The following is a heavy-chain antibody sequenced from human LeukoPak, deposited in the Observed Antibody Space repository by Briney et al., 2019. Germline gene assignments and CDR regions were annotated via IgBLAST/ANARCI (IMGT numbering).Heavy chain of an antibody. V-gene: IGHV1-3*01. CDR2: INDGNGNT. J-gene: IGHJ6*02. CDR1: GYTFTSYA. CDR3: ARDRGQNYDFWSGSYYGMDV. D-gene: IGHD3-3*01. Sequence: ASVKVSCKASGYTFTSYAMHWVRQAPGQRLEWMGWINDGNGNTKYSQKFQGRVTITRDTSASTVYMELSSLRSEDTAVYYCARDRGQNYDFWSGSYYGMDVWGQGTTVTVSS.